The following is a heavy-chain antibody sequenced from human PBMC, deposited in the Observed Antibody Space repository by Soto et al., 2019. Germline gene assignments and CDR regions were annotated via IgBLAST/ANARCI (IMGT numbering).Heavy chain of an antibody. V-gene: IGHV4-59*01. Sequence: SETLSVTCTVSGGSISSYYWSWIRQPPGKGLEWIGYIYYSGSTNYNPSLKSRVTISVDTSKNQFSLKLSSVTAADTAVYYCARELGIADDYSYGMDVWGQGTTLTVS. CDR1: GGSISSYY. CDR3: ARELGIADDYSYGMDV. J-gene: IGHJ6*02. D-gene: IGHD6-13*01. CDR2: IYYSGST.